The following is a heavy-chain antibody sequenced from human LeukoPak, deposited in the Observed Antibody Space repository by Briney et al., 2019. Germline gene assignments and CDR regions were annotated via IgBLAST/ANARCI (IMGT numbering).Heavy chain of an antibody. J-gene: IGHJ4*02. CDR3: ARKRYYDSSGYYVTNNFDY. CDR1: GGSFSGYY. V-gene: IGHV4-34*01. Sequence: SETLSLTCAVYGGSFSGYYWSWIRQPPGKGLEWIGEINHSGSTNYNPSLKSRVTISVDTSKDQFSLKLSFVTAADTAVYYCARKRYYDSSGYYVTNNFDYWGQGTLVTVSS. D-gene: IGHD3-22*01. CDR2: INHSGST.